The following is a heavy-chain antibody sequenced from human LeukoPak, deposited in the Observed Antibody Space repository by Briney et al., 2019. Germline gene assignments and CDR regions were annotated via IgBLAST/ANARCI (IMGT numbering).Heavy chain of an antibody. Sequence: GRSLRLSCAASGFTFSSYGMHWVRQAPGKGLEWLAVISYDGGNKYYADSVKGRFTISRDNSKNTLYLQMNSLRAEDTAVYYCAKGGVVPAAFDYWGQGTLVTVSS. J-gene: IGHJ4*02. D-gene: IGHD2-2*01. CDR3: AKGGVVPAAFDY. V-gene: IGHV3-30*18. CDR2: ISYDGGNK. CDR1: GFTFSSYG.